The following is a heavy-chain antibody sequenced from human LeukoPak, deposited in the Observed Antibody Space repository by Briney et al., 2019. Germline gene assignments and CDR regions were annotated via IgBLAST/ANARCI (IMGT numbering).Heavy chain of an antibody. D-gene: IGHD3-16*01. J-gene: IGHJ6*02. CDR2: ISGSGGST. V-gene: IGHV3-23*01. CDR1: GFTFSSYA. CDR3: AKGLGGVYYYYGMDV. Sequence: GGSLRLSCAASGFTFSSYAMSWVRQAPGKGLEWVAAISGSGGSTYYADSVKGRFTISRDNSKNTLYLQMNSLRAEDTAVYYCAKGLGGVYYYYGMDVWGQGTTVTVSS.